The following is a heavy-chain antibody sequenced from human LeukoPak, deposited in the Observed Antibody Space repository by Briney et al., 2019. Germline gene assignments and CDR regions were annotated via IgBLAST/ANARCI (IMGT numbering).Heavy chain of an antibody. J-gene: IGHJ4*02. Sequence: ASVKVSCKVSGYTLTELSMHWVRQAPGKGLEWMGGFDPEDGETIYAQKFQGRVTMTEDTSTDTAYMELRSLRSEDTAVYYCARISGIAAAGKFQDIDYWGQGTLVTVSS. CDR2: FDPEDGET. CDR3: ARISGIAAAGKFQDIDY. D-gene: IGHD6-13*01. V-gene: IGHV1-24*01. CDR1: GYTLTELS.